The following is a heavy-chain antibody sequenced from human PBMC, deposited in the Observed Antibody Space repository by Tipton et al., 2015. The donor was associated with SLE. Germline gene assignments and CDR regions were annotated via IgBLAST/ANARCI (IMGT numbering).Heavy chain of an antibody. J-gene: IGHJ4*02. Sequence: TLSLTCAVYGGPFSIYYFNWIRQSPGKGLEWIAEIDHSGRTRYNPSLKSRVTISADMPKNQFSLKITSVTAADTAVYFCARHMTKIEPFDYWGQGTLVTVSS. CDR3: ARHMTKIEPFDY. CDR2: IDHSGRT. D-gene: IGHD2-21*01. V-gene: IGHV4-34*01. CDR1: GGPFSIYY.